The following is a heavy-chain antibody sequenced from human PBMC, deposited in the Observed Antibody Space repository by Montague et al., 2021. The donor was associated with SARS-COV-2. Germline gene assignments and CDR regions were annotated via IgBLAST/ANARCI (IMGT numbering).Heavy chain of an antibody. J-gene: IGHJ4*02. CDR2: IYHTGST. CDR3: ARGTKRVFTYDYDSNGYASDY. D-gene: IGHD3-22*01. CDR1: GDSISTDNW. Sequence: SETLSLTCVVSGDSISTDNWWTWVRLPPGKGLEWVGEIYHTGSTKYKPSLKSRVSMSVDTSKNQFSLKLSSVTAADTAVYYCARGTKRVFTYDYDSNGYASDYWGQGTLVTVSS. V-gene: IGHV4-4*02.